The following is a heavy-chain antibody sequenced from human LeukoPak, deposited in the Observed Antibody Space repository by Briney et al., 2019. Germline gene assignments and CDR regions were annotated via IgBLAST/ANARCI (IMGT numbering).Heavy chain of an antibody. D-gene: IGHD5-12*01. V-gene: IGHV3-21*01. CDR3: ARAYSGYDDAFDI. Sequence: GGSLRLSCAASGFTFSSYSMNWVRQAPGKGLEWVSSISSSSSYIYYADPVKGRFTISRDNAKNSLYLQMNSLRAEDTAVYYCARAYSGYDDAFDIWGQGTMVTVSS. J-gene: IGHJ3*02. CDR1: GFTFSSYS. CDR2: ISSSSSYI.